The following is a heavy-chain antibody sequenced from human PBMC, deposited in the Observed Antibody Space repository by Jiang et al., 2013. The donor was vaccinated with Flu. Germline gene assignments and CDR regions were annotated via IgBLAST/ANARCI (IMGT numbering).Heavy chain of an antibody. CDR3: TIGYSYGYGSVHYYYYGMDV. D-gene: IGHD5-18*01. J-gene: IGHJ6*02. Sequence: QLVESGAEVKKPGASVKVSCKASGYTFTSYYMHWVRQAPGQGLEWMGIINPSGGSTSYAQKFQGRVTMTRDTSTSTVYMELSSLRSEDTAVYYCTIGYSYGYGSVHYYYYGMDVWGQGTTVTVSS. CDR2: INPSGGST. CDR1: GYTFTSYY. V-gene: IGHV1-46*03.